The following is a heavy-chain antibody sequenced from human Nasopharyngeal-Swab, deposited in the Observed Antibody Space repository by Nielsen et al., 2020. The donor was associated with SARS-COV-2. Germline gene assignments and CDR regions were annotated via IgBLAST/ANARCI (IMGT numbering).Heavy chain of an antibody. Sequence: GESLKISCAASGFTFSSYSMNWVRQAPGKGLEWVSSISSSSSYIYYADSVKGRFTISRDNAKNSLYLQMNSLRAEDTAVYYCAKRGGLVADYWGQGTLVTVSS. J-gene: IGHJ4*02. CDR1: GFTFSSYS. CDR2: ISSSSSYI. CDR3: AKRGGLVADY. V-gene: IGHV3-21*04. D-gene: IGHD6-6*01.